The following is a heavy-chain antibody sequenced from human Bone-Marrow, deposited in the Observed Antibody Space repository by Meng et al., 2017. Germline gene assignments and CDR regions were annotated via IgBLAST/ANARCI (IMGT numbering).Heavy chain of an antibody. CDR3: ARVSQWLRLFHAFDI. J-gene: IGHJ3*02. Sequence: GESLILSCAASGFTFSSYEMNWVRQAPGKGLEWVSYISSSSSTIYHADSVKGRCTITRDNAKNSLYLQMNSLRAEDTAVYYCARVSQWLRLFHAFDIWGQGTMVTVSS. D-gene: IGHD5-12*01. V-gene: IGHV3-48*03. CDR2: ISSSSSTI. CDR1: GFTFSSYE.